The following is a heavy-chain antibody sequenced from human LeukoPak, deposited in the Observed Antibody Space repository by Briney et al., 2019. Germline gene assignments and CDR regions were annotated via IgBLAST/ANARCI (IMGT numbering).Heavy chain of an antibody. D-gene: IGHD1-14*01. V-gene: IGHV5-51*01. CDR1: GYTFVNHW. Sequence: GESLKISCKGSGYTFVNHWIGWVRQMPGKGLDWMAIIYPGDSDIRYSPSFQGQVTISADRSISTAYLQWNSLKASDTAIYYCATAYNSDYWGQGTLVTVSS. CDR2: IYPGDSDI. J-gene: IGHJ4*02. CDR3: ATAYNSDY.